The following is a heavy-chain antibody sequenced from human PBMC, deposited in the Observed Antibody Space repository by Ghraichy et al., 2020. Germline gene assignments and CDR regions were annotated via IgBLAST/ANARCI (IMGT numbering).Heavy chain of an antibody. D-gene: IGHD1/OR15-1a*01. CDR3: ALKGTTVPVAP. J-gene: IGHJ5*02. CDR2: IYSSGST. CDR1: GGYITTKYYS. Sequence: SLNISCTVSGGYITTKYYSWNWIRQHPERGLEWIGYIYSSGSTYYAPSLKSRVTISVDTSNNNFSLQLSSVTAADTAVYYCALKGTTVPVAPWGQGTLVTVSS. V-gene: IGHV4-31*03.